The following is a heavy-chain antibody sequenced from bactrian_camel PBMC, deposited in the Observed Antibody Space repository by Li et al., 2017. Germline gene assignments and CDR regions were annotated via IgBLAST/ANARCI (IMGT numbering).Heavy chain of an antibody. J-gene: IGHJ4*01. CDR2: IDTGDGST. Sequence: DVQLVESGGGSALAGGSVRLSCAASGYTFNTYSWFRQAPGQEREGVAAIDTGDGSTYYLNSVEGRFTISHDNAKNTLYLQMNSLKPEDTAIYYCAAGWSFGVGTLLRRHYNYWGQGTQVTVS. V-gene: IGHV3S31*01. CDR1: GYTFNTY. CDR3: AAGWSFGVGTLLRRHYNY. D-gene: IGHD3*01.